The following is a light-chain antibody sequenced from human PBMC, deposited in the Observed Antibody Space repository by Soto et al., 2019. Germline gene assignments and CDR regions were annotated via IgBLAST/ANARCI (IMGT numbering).Light chain of an antibody. V-gene: IGKV3D-20*01. CDR1: QSVSSSY. J-gene: IGKJ4*01. CDR2: DAS. Sequence: EIVLTQSPATLSLSPGERATLSCGASQSVSSSYLAWYQQKPGLAPRLIIYDASSRATGIPDRFSGSGSGTDVTLTISRLEPEDFAVYYCQQYGSSPTTFGGGTNVEIK. CDR3: QQYGSSPTT.